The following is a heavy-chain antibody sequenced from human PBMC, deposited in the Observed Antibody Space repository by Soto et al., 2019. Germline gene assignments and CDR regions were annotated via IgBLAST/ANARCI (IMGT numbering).Heavy chain of an antibody. J-gene: IGHJ4*02. CDR2: INWNGIST. CDR1: GFTFGDFA. V-gene: IGHV3-20*04. Sequence: PGGSLRLSCAVPGFTFGDFAMSWVRQAPGKGLEWVSGINWNGISTSYRDSVKGRFIISRDDAQNSLYLQMNSLRAEDTALYYCARDGFQYDDGGYYEFDYWGQGTMVTVSS. D-gene: IGHD3-22*01. CDR3: ARDGFQYDDGGYYEFDY.